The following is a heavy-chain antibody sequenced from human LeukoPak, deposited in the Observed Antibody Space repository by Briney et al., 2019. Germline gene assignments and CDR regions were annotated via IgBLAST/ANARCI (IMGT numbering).Heavy chain of an antibody. D-gene: IGHD6-19*01. CDR3: AKDRNSGWSFFDY. J-gene: IGHJ4*02. Sequence: GGSLRLSCAASGFSFNNYGMHWVRQAPGKGLEWVAVISYDGSNKFYADSVKGRFTISRGKSKNTLYLQMNSLRAGDTAVYYCAKDRNSGWSFFDYWGQGTLVTVSS. CDR1: GFSFNNYG. V-gene: IGHV3-30*18. CDR2: ISYDGSNK.